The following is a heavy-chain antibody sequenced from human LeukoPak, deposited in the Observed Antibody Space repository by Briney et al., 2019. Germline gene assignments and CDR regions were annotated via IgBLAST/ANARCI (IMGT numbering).Heavy chain of an antibody. J-gene: IGHJ3*02. CDR3: ARAHVDDVEMVYAVRAFDI. Sequence: PSETLSLTCTVSGGSIRSGGYYWSWIRQHPGKGLEWIGHIYYSGISKYNPSLNSRVTISVDTSKNQFSLNLRSVTAADTAVYYCARAHVDDVEMVYAVRAFDIWGQGTLVTVSS. CDR1: GGSIRSGGYY. V-gene: IGHV4-31*03. CDR2: IYYSGIS. D-gene: IGHD2-8*01.